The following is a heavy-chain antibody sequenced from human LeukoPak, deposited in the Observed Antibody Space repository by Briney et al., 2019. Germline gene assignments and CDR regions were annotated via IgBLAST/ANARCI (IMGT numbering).Heavy chain of an antibody. V-gene: IGHV4-34*01. CDR1: GGSIYGYY. Sequence: SETLSLTCTVSGGSIYGYYWSWVRQPPGKGLEWIGEINHSGSTNYDPSLKSRVTISVDTSKNQFSLKLSSVTAADTAVYYCARGRRVYGSGSYWNYWGQGTLVTVSS. CDR3: ARGRRVYGSGSYWNY. CDR2: INHSGST. J-gene: IGHJ4*02. D-gene: IGHD3-10*01.